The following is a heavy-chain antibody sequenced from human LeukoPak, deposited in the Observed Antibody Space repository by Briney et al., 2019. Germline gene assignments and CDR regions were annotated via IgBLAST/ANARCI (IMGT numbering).Heavy chain of an antibody. Sequence: SETLSLTCAVSGGSISSGGYSWSWIRQPPGKGLEWIGYIYHSGSTYYNSSLKSRVTISVDRSKNQFSLKLSSVTAADTAVYYCARFMVRGPYYFDYWGQGTLVTVSS. V-gene: IGHV4-30-2*01. CDR1: GGSISSGGYS. CDR2: IYHSGST. D-gene: IGHD3-10*01. CDR3: ARFMVRGPYYFDY. J-gene: IGHJ4*02.